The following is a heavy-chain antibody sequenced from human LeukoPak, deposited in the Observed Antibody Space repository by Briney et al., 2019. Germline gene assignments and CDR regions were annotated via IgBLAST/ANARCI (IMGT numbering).Heavy chain of an antibody. CDR2: ISSSSSYI. V-gene: IGHV3-21*01. Sequence: GGSLRLSCAASGFTFSSYSMNWVRQAPGKGLEWVSSISSSSSYIYYADSVKGRFTISRDNAKNSLYLQMNSLRAEDTAVYYCARAWNDERGDYWGQGTLITVSS. CDR3: ARAWNDERGDY. D-gene: IGHD1-1*01. J-gene: IGHJ4*02. CDR1: GFTFSSYS.